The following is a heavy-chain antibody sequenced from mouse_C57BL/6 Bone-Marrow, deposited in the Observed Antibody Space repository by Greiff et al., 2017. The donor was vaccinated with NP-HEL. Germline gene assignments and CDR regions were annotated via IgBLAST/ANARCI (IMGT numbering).Heavy chain of an antibody. V-gene: IGHV1-12*01. CDR2: IYPGNGDT. Sequence: VQLQQSGAELVRPGASVKMSCKASGYTFTSYNMHWVKQTPRQGLEWIGAIYPGNGDTSYTQKFKGKATLTVDKSSRTAYMQLSSLTSEDSAVYFCARSYYYGSSLYWYFDVWGTGTTVTVSS. D-gene: IGHD1-1*01. CDR1: GYTFTSYN. CDR3: ARSYYYGSSLYWYFDV. J-gene: IGHJ1*03.